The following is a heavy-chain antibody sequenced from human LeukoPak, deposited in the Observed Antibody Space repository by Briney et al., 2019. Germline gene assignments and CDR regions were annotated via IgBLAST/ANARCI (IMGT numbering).Heavy chain of an antibody. CDR2: IYYSGST. Sequence: EASETLSLTCTVSGGSINYYYWMWIRQPPGKGLEWIGYIYYSGSTNYNPSLKSRVTISVDTSKNQFSLKLSSVTAADTAVYYCARGKGRITMVRGVSYGYWFDPWGQGTLVTVSS. D-gene: IGHD3-10*01. J-gene: IGHJ5*02. CDR3: ARGKGRITMVRGVSYGYWFDP. V-gene: IGHV4-59*01. CDR1: GGSINYYY.